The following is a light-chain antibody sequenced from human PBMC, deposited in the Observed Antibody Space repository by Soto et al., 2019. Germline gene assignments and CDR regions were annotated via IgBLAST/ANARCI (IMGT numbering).Light chain of an antibody. V-gene: IGLV2-8*01. CDR2: AVT. Sequence: QSALTQPPSASGSPGQSVAISCTGTSSDVGGQNYVSWHQQHPGKAPKLIIYAVTERPSGVPDRFSGSKSGNTASLTVSGLQTEDEADYYCSSHAGNNNYVFGTGTQLTVL. CDR3: SSHAGNNNYV. CDR1: SSDVGGQNY. J-gene: IGLJ1*01.